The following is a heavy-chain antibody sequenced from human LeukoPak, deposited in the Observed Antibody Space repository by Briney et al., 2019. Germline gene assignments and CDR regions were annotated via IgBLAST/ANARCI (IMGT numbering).Heavy chain of an antibody. CDR2: IYHSGST. CDR1: GYSISSGYY. CDR3: ARGGVVVVAATKIDY. V-gene: IGHV4-38-2*02. D-gene: IGHD2-15*01. J-gene: IGHJ4*02. Sequence: SETLSLTCTVSGYSISSGYYWGWIRQPPGKGLEWIGSIYHSGSTYYNPSLKSRVTISVDKSKNQFSLKLSSVTAADTAVYYCARGGVVVVAATKIDYWGQGTLVTVSS.